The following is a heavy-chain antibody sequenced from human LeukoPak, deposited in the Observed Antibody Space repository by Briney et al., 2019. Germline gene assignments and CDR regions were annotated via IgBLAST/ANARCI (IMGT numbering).Heavy chain of an antibody. CDR3: ASGKYAPVGATYSFDI. J-gene: IGHJ3*02. CDR1: GITVSTNY. V-gene: IGHV3-66*01. CDR2: IYSGGST. Sequence: TGGSLRLSCAASGITVSTNYMSWVRQAPGKGLEWISTIYSGGSTYYAASVKGRFTISRDNSKNTVFLQMNSLRAEDTAVYYCASGKYAPVGATYSFDIWGQGTVVIVSS. D-gene: IGHD2-15*01.